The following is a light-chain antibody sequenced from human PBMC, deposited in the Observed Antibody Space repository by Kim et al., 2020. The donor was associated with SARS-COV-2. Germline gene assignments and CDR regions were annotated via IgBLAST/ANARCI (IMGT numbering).Light chain of an antibody. J-gene: IGKJ4*01. Sequence: AFVGDGDTIICRASGSISSWLGWYQQKPGKAPKLLIYKASSLESGVPTRFSGSGSGTVFTLTISSLQPDDFATYYCKQYNSYLLTFGGGTKVDIK. V-gene: IGKV1-5*03. CDR2: KAS. CDR3: KQYNSYLLT. CDR1: GSISSW.